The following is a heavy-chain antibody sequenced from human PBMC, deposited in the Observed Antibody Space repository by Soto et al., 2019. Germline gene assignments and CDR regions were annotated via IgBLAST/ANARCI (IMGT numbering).Heavy chain of an antibody. Sequence: PGGSLRLSCAASGFTFSSYGMHWVRQAPGKGLEWVAVIWYDGSNRYHADSVKGRFTISRDNSKNTVYLEMNSLRVEDTAVYYCAKDRGYCSGGSCYGHCYYCYYMYVFGQGTTDTVSS. CDR1: GFTFSSYG. J-gene: IGHJ6*02. CDR2: IWYDGSNR. CDR3: AKDRGYCSGGSCYGHCYYCYYMYV. D-gene: IGHD2-15*01. V-gene: IGHV3-33*06.